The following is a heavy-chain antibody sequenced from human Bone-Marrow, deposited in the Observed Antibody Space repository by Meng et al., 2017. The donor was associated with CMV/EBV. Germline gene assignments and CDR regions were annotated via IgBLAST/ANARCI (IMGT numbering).Heavy chain of an antibody. CDR3: AGTGGISKWERQHYFDY. CDR2: IHSGGNT. Sequence: GESLKISCAASGFTVSSNYMSWVRQAPGKGLEWVSVIHSGGNTYYADSVKGRFSISRDNSKNTLYLQMNSLRAEDTAVYYCAGTGGISKWERQHYFDYWGQGTLVTVSS. CDR1: GFTVSSNY. D-gene: IGHD1-26*01. V-gene: IGHV3-66*02. J-gene: IGHJ4*02.